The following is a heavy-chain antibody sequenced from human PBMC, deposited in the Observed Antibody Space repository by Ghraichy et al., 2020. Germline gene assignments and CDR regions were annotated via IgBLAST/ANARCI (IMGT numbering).Heavy chain of an antibody. V-gene: IGHV2-26*01. D-gene: IGHD6-19*01. Sequence: SGPTLVKPTETLTLTCTVSGFSLSDARFGVTWIRQPPGKALEWLAHIFSNGEKSYRLSLKSRLTISKDTSKSQVVLSLTNMDHVDTATYFCARIPVGAVTGLFDYWGLGTLVTVSS. CDR1: GFSLSDARFG. J-gene: IGHJ4*02. CDR3: ARIPVGAVTGLFDY. CDR2: IFSNGEK.